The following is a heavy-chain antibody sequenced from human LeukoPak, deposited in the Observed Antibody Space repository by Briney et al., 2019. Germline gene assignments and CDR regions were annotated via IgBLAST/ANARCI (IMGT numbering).Heavy chain of an antibody. CDR3: ARVVASYPDY. D-gene: IGHD1-26*01. Sequence: GGSLRLSCAASGFTFSSYSMNWVRQAPGKGLDWVSSISSSSSYIYYADSVKGRFTISRDNAKNSLYLQMNSLRAEDTAVYYCARVVASYPDYWGQGTLVTVSS. V-gene: IGHV3-21*01. J-gene: IGHJ4*02. CDR2: ISSSSSYI. CDR1: GFTFSSYS.